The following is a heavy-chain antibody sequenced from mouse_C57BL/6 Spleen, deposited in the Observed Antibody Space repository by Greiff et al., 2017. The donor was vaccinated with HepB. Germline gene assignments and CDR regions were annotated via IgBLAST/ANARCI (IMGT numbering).Heavy chain of an antibody. CDR3: VRRGAYDGYYDWYFDV. Sequence: EVKLQESGGGLVQPKGSLKLSCAASGFSFNTYAMNWVRQAPGKGLEWVARIRSKSNNYATYYADSVKDRFTISRDDSESMLYLQMNNLKTEDTAMYYCVRRGAYDGYYDWYFDVWGTGTTVTVSS. D-gene: IGHD2-3*01. V-gene: IGHV10-1*01. J-gene: IGHJ1*03. CDR1: GFSFNTYA. CDR2: IRSKSNNYAT.